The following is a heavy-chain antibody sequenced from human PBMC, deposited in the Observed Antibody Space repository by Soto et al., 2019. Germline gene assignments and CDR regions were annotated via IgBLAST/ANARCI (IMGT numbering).Heavy chain of an antibody. V-gene: IGHV4-39*01. Sequence: PSETLSLTCTVSGGSISSSSYYWGWIRQPPGKGLEWIGSIYYSGRTYYNPSLKSRVTISVDTSKNQFSLKLSSVPAADTAVYYCARHWCSGGSCYYRGYYYYGMDVWGQGTTVTVSS. D-gene: IGHD2-15*01. CDR2: IYYSGRT. J-gene: IGHJ6*02. CDR1: GGSISSSSYY. CDR3: ARHWCSGGSCYYRGYYYYGMDV.